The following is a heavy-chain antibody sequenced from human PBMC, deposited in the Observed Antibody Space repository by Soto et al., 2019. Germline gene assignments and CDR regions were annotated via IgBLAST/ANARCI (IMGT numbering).Heavy chain of an antibody. D-gene: IGHD3-10*01. CDR1: GFTFSRYW. CDR2: IKYDGREK. V-gene: IGHV3-7*01. J-gene: IGHJ3*01. CDR3: ASDYSDSGSYYSLGSFDF. Sequence: GGSLRLSCAASGFTFSRYWMGWVRQAPGRGLEWVANIKYDGREKYYVDSVKGRFTISRDNSKNSLYLQMNSLRAEDTAVYYCASDYSDSGSYYSLGSFDFWGQGTMVTVSS.